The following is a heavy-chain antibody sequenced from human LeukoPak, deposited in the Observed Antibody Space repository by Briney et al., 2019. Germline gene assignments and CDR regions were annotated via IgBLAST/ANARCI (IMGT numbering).Heavy chain of an antibody. CDR1: GFTVSSNY. D-gene: IGHD4-17*01. V-gene: IGHV3-66*01. CDR3: ARDRGLTTVTTPSIRTYGMDV. CDR2: IYSGGST. J-gene: IGHJ6*02. Sequence: GGSLRLSCAASGFTVSSNYMSWVRQAPGKGLEWVSVIYSGGSTYYADSVKGRFTISRDNSKNTLYLQMNSLRAEDTAVYYCARDRGLTTVTTPSIRTYGMDVWGQGTTVTVSS.